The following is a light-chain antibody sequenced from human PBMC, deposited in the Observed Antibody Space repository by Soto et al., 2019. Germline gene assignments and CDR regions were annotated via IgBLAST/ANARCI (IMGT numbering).Light chain of an antibody. J-gene: IGKJ4*01. CDR3: QQRSSWPPGLT. Sequence: EIVLTQSPATLSLSPGERATLSCRASQSVSSYLAWYQQKPGQAPRLLIYDASNRATGIPARFSGSGYGTDFTLTISSLEPEDFVVYYCQQRSSWPPGLTFGGGTKVEIK. V-gene: IGKV3-11*01. CDR1: QSVSSY. CDR2: DAS.